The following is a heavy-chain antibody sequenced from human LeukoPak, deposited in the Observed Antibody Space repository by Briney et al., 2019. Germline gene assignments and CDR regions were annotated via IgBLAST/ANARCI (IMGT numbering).Heavy chain of an antibody. CDR3: ARGDYGSGTYLWGS. Sequence: SETLSLTCTVSGGSLSSYYWSWIRQPPGKGLEWIGYIYYSGNTNYNPSLKSRVTISVDTSKNQFSLKVSSVTAADTAVYYCARGDYGSGTYLWGSWGQGILVTVSP. D-gene: IGHD3-10*01. J-gene: IGHJ5*02. CDR1: GGSLSSYY. CDR2: IYYSGNT. V-gene: IGHV4-59*12.